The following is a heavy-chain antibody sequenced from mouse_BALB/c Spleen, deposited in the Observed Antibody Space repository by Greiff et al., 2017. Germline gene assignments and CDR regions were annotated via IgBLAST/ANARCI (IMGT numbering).Heavy chain of an antibody. Sequence: VQLQQSGAELVKPGASVKLSCTASGFNIKDTYMHWVKQRPEQGLEWIGRIDPANGNTKYDPKFQGKATITADTSSNTAYLQLSSLTSEDTADYYSARKLYGYAMDYWGQGTSVTVSS. CDR2: IDPANGNT. CDR1: GFNIKDTY. CDR3: ARKLYGYAMDY. D-gene: IGHD1-1*01. J-gene: IGHJ4*01. V-gene: IGHV14-3*02.